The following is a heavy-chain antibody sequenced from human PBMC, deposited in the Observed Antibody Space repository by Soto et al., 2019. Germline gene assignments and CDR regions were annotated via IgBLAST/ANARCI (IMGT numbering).Heavy chain of an antibody. D-gene: IGHD3-22*01. J-gene: IGHJ5*02. CDR1: GVSVSNYY. Sequence: DTLSVMSSVSGVSVSNYYWSWVRKPTGKGLEWIGYIYYTGTHDYNPSLRGRATNSVDTSKDQFYLKMTSVTAADTAVYYCARDRDRPSSGSPSFAPWGKRILVTVS. V-gene: IGHV4-59*02. CDR3: ARDRDRPSSGSPSFAP. CDR2: IYYTGTH.